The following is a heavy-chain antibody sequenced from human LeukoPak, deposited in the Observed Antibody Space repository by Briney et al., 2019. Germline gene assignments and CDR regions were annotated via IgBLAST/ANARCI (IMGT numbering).Heavy chain of an antibody. Sequence: GGSLRLSCAASGLTFSVYYMSWIRQAPGKGLEWVSYISSSGTTIYYADSVKGRFTISRDNAKNSLYLQMNSLRAEDTAVYFCARWDSSGCLDYWGQGTLVTVSS. D-gene: IGHD3-22*01. CDR2: ISSSGTTI. V-gene: IGHV3-11*01. CDR1: GLTFSVYY. J-gene: IGHJ4*02. CDR3: ARWDSSGCLDY.